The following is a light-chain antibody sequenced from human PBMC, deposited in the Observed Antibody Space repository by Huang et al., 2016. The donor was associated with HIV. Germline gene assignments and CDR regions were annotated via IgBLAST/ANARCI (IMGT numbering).Light chain of an antibody. CDR3: QQYYSTPPVT. CDR2: GES. CDR1: QSVLYSSNNKNY. Sequence: DIVMTQSPDSLAVSLGERATINCKSSQSVLYSSNNKNYLAWYQQKPGQPPKLLIYGESTRESGVPDRFSGSGSGTDFTLTISSLQAEDVAVYYCQQYYSTPPVTFGPGTKVDIK. V-gene: IGKV4-1*01. J-gene: IGKJ3*01.